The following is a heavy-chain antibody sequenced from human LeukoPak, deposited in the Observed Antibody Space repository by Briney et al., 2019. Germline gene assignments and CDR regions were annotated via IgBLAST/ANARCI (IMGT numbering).Heavy chain of an antibody. V-gene: IGHV3-7*01. D-gene: IGHD6-13*01. Sequence: GGSLRLSCAASGFTFSSYWMSWVRQAPGKGLEWVANIKQDGSEKYYVDSVKGRFTISRDNAKNSLYLQMNSLRAEDTAVYYCARDGIYSSSPTLDYWGQGTLVTVSS. CDR2: IKQDGSEK. CDR3: ARDGIYSSSPTLDY. J-gene: IGHJ4*02. CDR1: GFTFSSYW.